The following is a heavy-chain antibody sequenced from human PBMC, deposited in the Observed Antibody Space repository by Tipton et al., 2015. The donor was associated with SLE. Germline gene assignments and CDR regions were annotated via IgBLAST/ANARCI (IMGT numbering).Heavy chain of an antibody. CDR1: GGSISSHY. D-gene: IGHD1-14*01. J-gene: IGHJ6*03. CDR3: ARGNHDDMDV. Sequence: TLSLTCTVSGGSISSHYWSWIRQPPGKGLEWIGYIYYSGSTNYNPSLKSRVTTSVDTSKNQFSLKLSSVTAADTAVYYCARGNHDDMDVWGKGTTVTVSS. CDR2: IYYSGST. V-gene: IGHV4-59*11.